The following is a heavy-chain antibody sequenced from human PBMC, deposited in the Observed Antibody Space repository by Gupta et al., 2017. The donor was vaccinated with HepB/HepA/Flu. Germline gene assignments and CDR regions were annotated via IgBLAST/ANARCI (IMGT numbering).Heavy chain of an antibody. CDR1: GFTFSIYD. D-gene: IGHD4-17*01. V-gene: IGHV3-13*01. CDR2: IGTDGQT. Sequence: EALLVESGGGLVQPGGSLRLSCAASGFTFSIYDIHWVRQATGKGLEWVSSIGTDGQTFYAGSVRGRFTISRENAKNSVYLQMNSLTAADTAVYYCGREGNDCGDTPDAFDIWGQGTMVTVSS. J-gene: IGHJ3*02. CDR3: GREGNDCGDTPDAFDI.